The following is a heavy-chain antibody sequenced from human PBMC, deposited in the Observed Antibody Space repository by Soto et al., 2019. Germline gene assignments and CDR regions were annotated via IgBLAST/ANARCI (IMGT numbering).Heavy chain of an antibody. CDR2: ISGGGGST. J-gene: IGHJ6*02. Sequence: GGSMRLSCAASGFTFSSYAMSWVRQAPGKGLEWVSAISGGGGSTYYADSVKGRVTISRDNSKNTLYVQMNSLRAEDTAVYYCAKVSLGATTITDYYYGLDVWGQGTTVTVSS. D-gene: IGHD1-26*01. CDR1: GFTFSSYA. CDR3: AKVSLGATTITDYYYGLDV. V-gene: IGHV3-23*01.